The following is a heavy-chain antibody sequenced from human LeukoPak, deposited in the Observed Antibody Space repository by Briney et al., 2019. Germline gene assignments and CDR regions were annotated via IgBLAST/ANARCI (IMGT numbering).Heavy chain of an antibody. J-gene: IGHJ4*02. CDR3: ARYQGYCSGGSCYHYFDY. CDR2: IYCSGST. D-gene: IGHD2-15*01. Sequence: PSETLSLTCTVSGGSISSSSYYWGWIRRPPGKGLEWIGSIYCSGSTYYNPSLKSRVTISVDTSKNQFSLKLSSVTAADTAVYYCARYQGYCSGGSCYHYFDYWGQGTLVTVSS. CDR1: GGSISSSSYY. V-gene: IGHV4-39*01.